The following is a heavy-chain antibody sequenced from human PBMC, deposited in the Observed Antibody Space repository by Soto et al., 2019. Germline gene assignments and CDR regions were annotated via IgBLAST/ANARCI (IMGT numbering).Heavy chain of an antibody. CDR1: GFSISSYY. D-gene: IGHD4-17*01. J-gene: IGHJ4*02. V-gene: IGHV4-59*08. CDR2: IYYSGST. Sequence: SETLSLTCTVSGFSISSYYWSWIRQPPGKGLEWIGYIYYSGSTNYNPSLKSRVTISVDTSKNQFSLKLSSVTAADTAVYYCARRYGPGFDYWGQGTLVTVSS. CDR3: ARRYGPGFDY.